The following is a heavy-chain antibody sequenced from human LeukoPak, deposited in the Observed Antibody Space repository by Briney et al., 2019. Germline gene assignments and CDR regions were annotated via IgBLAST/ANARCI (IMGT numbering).Heavy chain of an antibody. Sequence: GGSLRLSCAASGFTFSNSAMNWVRQVPGKGLEWVSSIDYDSSHIYYAASVRGRFTISRDNARNSVYLQMNSLRVEDTAVYYCARDPLRYLRVSHYDYWGQGTLVAVSS. CDR3: ARDPLRYLRVSHYDY. CDR2: IDYDSSHI. J-gene: IGHJ4*02. D-gene: IGHD3-9*01. V-gene: IGHV3-21*01. CDR1: GFTFSNSA.